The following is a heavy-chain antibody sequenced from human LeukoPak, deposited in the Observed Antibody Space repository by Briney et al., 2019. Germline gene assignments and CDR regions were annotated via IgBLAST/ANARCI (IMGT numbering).Heavy chain of an antibody. CDR2: ISGSGGST. Sequence: GGSLRLSCAASGFTFSSYAMSWVRQAPGKGLEWDSAISGSGGSTYYADSVKGRFTISRDNSKNTLYLQMNSLRAEDTAVYYCAKGFVPDYYGSGAFDYWGQGTLVTVSS. CDR1: GFTFSSYA. J-gene: IGHJ4*02. CDR3: AKGFVPDYYGSGAFDY. D-gene: IGHD3-10*01. V-gene: IGHV3-23*01.